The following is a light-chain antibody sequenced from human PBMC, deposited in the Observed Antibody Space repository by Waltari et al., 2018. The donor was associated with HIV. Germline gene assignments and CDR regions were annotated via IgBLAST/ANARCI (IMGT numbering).Light chain of an antibody. CDR1: DLIEKY. CDR2: RDD. CDR3: QSWDSSTHV. Sequence: SFELTQAPSLSVYPGQTAPVPCSGEDLIEKYGACYQQRAGRSPVLGIVRDDRWHPGIPGRFVGSNSGNIATLTISDSQAMDEAVYYCQSWDSSTHVFGTGTEVTV. V-gene: IGLV3-1*01. J-gene: IGLJ1*01.